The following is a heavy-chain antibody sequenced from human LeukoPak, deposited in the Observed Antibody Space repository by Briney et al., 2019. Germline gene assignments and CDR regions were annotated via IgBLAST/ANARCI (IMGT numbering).Heavy chain of an antibody. V-gene: IGHV3-23*01. CDR1: GFTFSSYA. CDR3: ARGAKSDDYGDYWFDP. J-gene: IGHJ5*02. CDR2: ISGSGGST. Sequence: GGSLRLSCAASGFTFSSYAMSWVRQAPGKGLEWVSAISGSGGSTYYADSVKGRFTISRDNSKNTLYLQMNSLRAEDTAVYYCARGAKSDDYGDYWFDPWGQGTLVTVSS. D-gene: IGHD4-17*01.